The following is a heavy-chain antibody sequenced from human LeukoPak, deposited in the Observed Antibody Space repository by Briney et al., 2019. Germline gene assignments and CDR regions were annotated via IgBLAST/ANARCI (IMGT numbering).Heavy chain of an antibody. V-gene: IGHV3-53*01. CDR1: GLTVSSNY. CDR2: IYSDGST. Sequence: GGSLRLSCAASGLTVSSNYVTWVRQVPGKRLEWVSVIYSDGSTYYADSVKGRFTISRDNSKNTLYLQMYSLRAEDTAVYYCARGGGYSSPSYDYWGQGTLVTVSS. CDR3: ARGGGYSSPSYDY. D-gene: IGHD6-13*01. J-gene: IGHJ4*02.